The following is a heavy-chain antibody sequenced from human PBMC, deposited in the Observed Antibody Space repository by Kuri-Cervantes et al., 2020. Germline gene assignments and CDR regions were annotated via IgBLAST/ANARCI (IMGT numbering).Heavy chain of an antibody. J-gene: IGHJ5*02. V-gene: IGHV4-34*01. CDR1: GGPFSDYY. CDR2: INDGGRT. D-gene: IGHD3-3*01. Sequence: SQTLSLTCAVYGGPFSDYYLSWIRQSPEKGLEWIGEINDGGRTNYNPSLKSRVTISADTSKNQFSLKLSSVTAADTAVYYCARLVSTYYDFWSGYYLNWFDPWGQGTLVTVSS. CDR3: ARLVSTYYDFWSGYYLNWFDP.